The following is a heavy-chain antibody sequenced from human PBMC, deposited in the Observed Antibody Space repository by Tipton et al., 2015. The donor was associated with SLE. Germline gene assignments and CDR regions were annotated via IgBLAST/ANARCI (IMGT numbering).Heavy chain of an antibody. J-gene: IGHJ6*03. CDR3: ASDQPGFWSDSYSGGYSKYYMDV. CDR1: GDSISSGRYY. D-gene: IGHD3-3*01. CDR2: ISSTGST. Sequence: TLSLTCTVSGDSISSGRYYWTWIRQPAGKTMEWIGRISSTGSTIYSPSLKSRVTISADTSKNHFSLNLSSVTAADTAVYYCASDQPGFWSDSYSGGYSKYYMDVWGKGTTVTVSS. V-gene: IGHV4-61*02.